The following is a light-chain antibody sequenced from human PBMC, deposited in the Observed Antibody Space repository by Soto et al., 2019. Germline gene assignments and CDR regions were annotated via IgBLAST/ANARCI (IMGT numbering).Light chain of an antibody. Sequence: EIVMTQSPVTLSVSPGERATLSCRASQSVSSKLAWYQQTPGQAPRLLIYGASTRATGIPARFSGSGSGTECTLSISSLQSEDFAVYYCQQYNNWPQTFGQGTKLEIK. CDR2: GAS. CDR1: QSVSSK. J-gene: IGKJ2*01. V-gene: IGKV3-15*01. CDR3: QQYNNWPQT.